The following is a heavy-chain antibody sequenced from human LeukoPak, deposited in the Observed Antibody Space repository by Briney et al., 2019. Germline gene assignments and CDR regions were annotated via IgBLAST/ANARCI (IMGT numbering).Heavy chain of an antibody. CDR1: RYTFTSYY. V-gene: IGHV1-46*01. Sequence: ASVKVSCKASRYTFTSYYMHWLRQAPGQGLEWMGIINPSGGSTSYAQKFQGRVTMTRDTSTSTVYMELSSLRSEDTAVYYCARSGYDSFFVRRLKRFDYWGQGTLVTVSS. D-gene: IGHD5-12*01. CDR2: INPSGGST. J-gene: IGHJ4*02. CDR3: ARSGYDSFFVRRLKRFDY.